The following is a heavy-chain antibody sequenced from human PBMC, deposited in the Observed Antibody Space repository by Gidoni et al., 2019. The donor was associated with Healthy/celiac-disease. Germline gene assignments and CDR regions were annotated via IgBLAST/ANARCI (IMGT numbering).Heavy chain of an antibody. J-gene: IGHJ4*02. Sequence: QVQLQQWGAGLLKPSETLSLTCAVDGGSFSGYYWSWIRQPPGKGLEWIGEINHSGSTNYNPSLKSRVTISVDTSKNQFSLKLSSVTAADTAVYYCARATSLRGYPRGTVFDYWGQGTLVTVSS. CDR2: INHSGST. V-gene: IGHV4-34*01. CDR1: GGSFSGYY. CDR3: ARATSLRGYPRGTVFDY. D-gene: IGHD3-10*01.